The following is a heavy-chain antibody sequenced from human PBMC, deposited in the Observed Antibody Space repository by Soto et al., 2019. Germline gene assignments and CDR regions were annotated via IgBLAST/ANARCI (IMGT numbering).Heavy chain of an antibody. J-gene: IGHJ5*02. CDR1: GGSFSGYY. CDR2: INHSGST. Sequence: QVQLQQWGAGLLKPSETLSLTCAVYGGSFSGYYWSWIRQPPGKGLEWIGEINHSGSTNYNPSLKSRVTISVDTSKNQFSLTLSSVTAADTAVYYCARPSVQSWFDPWGQGTLVTVSS. CDR3: ARPSVQSWFDP. V-gene: IGHV4-34*01.